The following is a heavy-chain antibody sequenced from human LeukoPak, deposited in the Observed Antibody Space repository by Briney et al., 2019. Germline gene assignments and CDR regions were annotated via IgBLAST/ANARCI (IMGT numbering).Heavy chain of an antibody. CDR1: GYTFTSYG. V-gene: IGHV1-18*01. Sequence: ASVKVSCKASGYTFTSYGISWVRQAPGQGLEWMGWISGYNGNTIYAQKFQGRVTMTTDTSTSTAYMEMRSLRSDDTAVYYCARDGFRRDGYNSGLDNWGQGTLVTVSS. D-gene: IGHD5-24*01. CDR2: ISGYNGNT. CDR3: ARDGFRRDGYNSGLDN. J-gene: IGHJ4*02.